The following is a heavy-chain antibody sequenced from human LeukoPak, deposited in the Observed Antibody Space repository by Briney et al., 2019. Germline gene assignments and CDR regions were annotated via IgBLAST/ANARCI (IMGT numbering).Heavy chain of an antibody. J-gene: IGHJ4*02. CDR2: LGPAGSGP. V-gene: IGHV3-7*01. CDR3: ARDFSWRQFDY. Sequence: GGSLRLSCETSGFTSGFTFSTCAMAWVRQAPGMGLEWMAELGPAGSGPVYVDSLNGRFTISRDNANNSLYLQMNSLRVEETAVYYCARDFSWRQFDYWGLGTLVTVSS. CDR1: GFTFSTCA.